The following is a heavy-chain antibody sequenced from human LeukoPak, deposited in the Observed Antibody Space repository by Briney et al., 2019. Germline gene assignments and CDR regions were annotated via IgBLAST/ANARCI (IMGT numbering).Heavy chain of an antibody. CDR3: ARDTYYYDSSGCSEYFQH. CDR1: GGSISSGGYS. V-gene: IGHV4-30-2*01. J-gene: IGHJ1*01. CDR2: IYHSGST. D-gene: IGHD3-22*01. Sequence: SETLSLTCAVSGGSISSGGYSWSWIRQPPGKGLEWIGYIYHSGSTYYNPSLKSRVTISVDRSKNQFSLKLSSVTAADTAVYYCARDTYYYDSSGCSEYFQHWGQGTLVTVSS.